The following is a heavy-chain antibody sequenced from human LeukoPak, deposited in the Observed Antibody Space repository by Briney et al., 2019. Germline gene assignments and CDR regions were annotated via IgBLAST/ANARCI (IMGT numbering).Heavy chain of an antibody. Sequence: GGSLRLSCAASGFTFSSYGMNWVRQAPGKGLEWVSSISSSSSYIYYADSVKGRFTISRDNAKNSLYLQMNSLRAEDTAVYYCARDPEYSSSSREFDYWGQGTLVTVSS. CDR1: GFTFSSYG. CDR2: ISSSSSYI. D-gene: IGHD6-6*01. J-gene: IGHJ4*02. V-gene: IGHV3-21*01. CDR3: ARDPEYSSSSREFDY.